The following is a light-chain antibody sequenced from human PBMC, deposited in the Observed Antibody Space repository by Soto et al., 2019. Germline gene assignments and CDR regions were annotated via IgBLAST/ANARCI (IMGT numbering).Light chain of an antibody. J-gene: IGLJ2*01. V-gene: IGLV1-51*01. Sequence: QSVLTQPPSVSAAPGQRVTISCSGTSSNVGDNFVSWYQQPPEAAPKLLIYDNHKRPSGIPDRFSGSKSGTSATLDITGLQTGGESDYYCAAWDGSLRVLVFGGGSKLTVL. CDR2: DNH. CDR1: SSNVGDNF. CDR3: AAWDGSLRVLV.